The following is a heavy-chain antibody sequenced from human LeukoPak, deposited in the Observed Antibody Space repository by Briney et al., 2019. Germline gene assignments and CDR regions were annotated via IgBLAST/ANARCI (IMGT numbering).Heavy chain of an antibody. Sequence: PSETLSLTCTVSGGSISSSSYYWGWIRQPPGKGLEWIGSIYYSGSTYYNPSLKSRVTISVDTSKNQFSLKLSSVTAADTAVYYCAREGGVTTWDYWGQGTLVTVSS. J-gene: IGHJ4*02. CDR2: IYYSGST. CDR1: GGSISSSSYY. CDR3: AREGGVTTWDY. V-gene: IGHV4-39*07. D-gene: IGHD4-17*01.